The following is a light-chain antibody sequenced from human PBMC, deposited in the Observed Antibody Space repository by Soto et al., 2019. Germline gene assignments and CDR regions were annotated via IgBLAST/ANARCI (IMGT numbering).Light chain of an antibody. CDR2: AAS. J-gene: IGKJ2*01. CDR3: LQEYNYPYT. Sequence: AIQMTQSPSSLSASVGDRVTITCRASQGIRSDLAWYQQKPGKAPELLIYAASNLQSGVPSRFSGSRSGTDFTLTNSSLQPEDFATYYCLQEYNYPYTFGQGTKLEI. V-gene: IGKV1-6*01. CDR1: QGIRSD.